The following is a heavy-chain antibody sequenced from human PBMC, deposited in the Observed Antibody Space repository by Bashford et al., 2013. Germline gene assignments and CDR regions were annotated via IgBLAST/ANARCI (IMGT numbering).Heavy chain of an antibody. D-gene: IGHD5-18*01. CDR2: IYTNGIT. J-gene: IGHJ4*02. CDR1: SGSISITSYF. V-gene: IGHV4-4*07. Sequence: SETLSLTCTVSSGSISITSYFWTWVRQPAGKGLEWIGRIYTNGITNYNPSLKSRVTMSIDTSKNQFSLRLTSVTAADTAVYYCARDYQGGYNYGLDYWGQGALVTVSS. CDR3: ARDYQGGYNYGLDY.